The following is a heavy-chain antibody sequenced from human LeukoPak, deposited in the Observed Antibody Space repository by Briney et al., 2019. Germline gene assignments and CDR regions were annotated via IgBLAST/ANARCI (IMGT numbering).Heavy chain of an antibody. J-gene: IGHJ5*01. V-gene: IGHV1-2*02. Sequence: ASVKVSCKASGYTFTGQYLHWVRQAPGQGLEWMGWINPSSGGTNYAQKFQGRVSMTSDTSISTAYMELSRLRSDDTAVYYCARGDLLKSRHNWFDPWGQGTLVSVSS. CDR1: GYTFTGQY. D-gene: IGHD2-21*02. CDR3: ARGDLLKSRHNWFDP. CDR2: INPSSGGT.